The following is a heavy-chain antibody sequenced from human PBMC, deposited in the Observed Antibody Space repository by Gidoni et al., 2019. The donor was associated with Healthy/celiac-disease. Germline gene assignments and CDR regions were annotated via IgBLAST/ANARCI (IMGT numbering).Heavy chain of an antibody. CDR1: GGTFSSYA. CDR3: ARAHGYSSGWYRRGGMDV. D-gene: IGHD6-19*01. CDR2: IIPIFGTA. Sequence: QVQLVQSGAEVKKPGSSVKVSCKASGGTFSSYAISWVRQAPGQGLEWMGGIIPIFGTANYAQKFQGRVTITADKSTSTAYMELSSLRSEDTAVYYCARAHGYSSGWYRRGGMDVWGQGTTVTVSS. J-gene: IGHJ6*02. V-gene: IGHV1-69*06.